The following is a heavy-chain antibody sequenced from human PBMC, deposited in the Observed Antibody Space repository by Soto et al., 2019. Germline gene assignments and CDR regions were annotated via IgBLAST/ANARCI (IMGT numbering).Heavy chain of an antibody. V-gene: IGHV3-30*18. J-gene: IGHJ4*02. CDR1: GGTFSSYR. D-gene: IGHD2-2*01. CDR2: ISHDGNTH. Sequence: QVQLVQSGAEVKKPGSSVKVSCKASGGTFSSYRINWVRQAPGKGLECVAVISHDGNTHYYADSVKGRFTISRDNSKNTLYLLMNSLRLDDSSTYYCAKDRGGDCPDNSCYFGADYWGQGAMVTVSS. CDR3: AKDRGGDCPDNSCYFGADY.